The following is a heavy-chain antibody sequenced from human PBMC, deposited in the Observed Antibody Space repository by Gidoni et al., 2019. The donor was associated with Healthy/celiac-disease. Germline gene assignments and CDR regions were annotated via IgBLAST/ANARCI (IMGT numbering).Heavy chain of an antibody. CDR3: ARGGGHYSSSAVVDY. CDR1: GGSFSGYY. J-gene: IGHJ4*02. D-gene: IGHD6-6*01. V-gene: IGHV4-34*01. CDR2: INHSGST. Sequence: QVQLQQWGAGLLKPSETLYLNCAVYGGSFSGYYWSWIRQPPGKGLEWIGEINHSGSTNYNPSLKSRVTISVDTSKNQFSLKLSSVTAADTAVYYCARGGGHYSSSAVVDYWGQGTLVTVSS.